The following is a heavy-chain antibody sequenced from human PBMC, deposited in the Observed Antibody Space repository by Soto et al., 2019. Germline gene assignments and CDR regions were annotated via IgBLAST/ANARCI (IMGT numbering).Heavy chain of an antibody. D-gene: IGHD6-6*01. V-gene: IGHV3-11*06. CDR3: SAQLGRNAFDI. J-gene: IGHJ3*02. CDR2: ISSSSSYT. CDR1: GFTFSDYY. Sequence: GGSLRLSCAASGFTFSDYYMGWIRQAPGKGLEWVSYISSSSSYTNYADSVKGRVTISRDNAKNSLYLQMNSLRAEDPAVYDCSAQLGRNAFDIWGQGTMV.